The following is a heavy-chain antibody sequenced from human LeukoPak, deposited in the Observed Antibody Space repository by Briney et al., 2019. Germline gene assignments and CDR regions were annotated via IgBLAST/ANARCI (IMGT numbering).Heavy chain of an antibody. Sequence: SVKVSCTASGGTFSSYAISWVRQAPGQGLEWMGGIIPIFGTANYAQKFQGRVTITADESTSTAYMELSSLRSEDTAVYYCASAHRIAAAGGSDYWGQGTLVTVSS. D-gene: IGHD6-13*01. CDR2: IIPIFGTA. CDR3: ASAHRIAAAGGSDY. CDR1: GGTFSSYA. J-gene: IGHJ4*02. V-gene: IGHV1-69*13.